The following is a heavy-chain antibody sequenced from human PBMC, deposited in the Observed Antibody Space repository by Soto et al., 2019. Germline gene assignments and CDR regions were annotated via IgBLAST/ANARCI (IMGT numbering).Heavy chain of an antibody. Sequence: GGSLRLSCAASGFSFRDYDMHWVRQRKGKGLEWVSALGAARDPYYVGSVKGRFSVSGDNAQNSLFLQMNNLRVDDTAVYFCARAYLGRLPRRADYYYAMDVWGRGTTVSVS. CDR3: ARAYLGRLPRRADYYYAMDV. CDR2: LGAARDP. J-gene: IGHJ6*02. V-gene: IGHV3-13*05. CDR1: GFSFRDYD. D-gene: IGHD1-26*01.